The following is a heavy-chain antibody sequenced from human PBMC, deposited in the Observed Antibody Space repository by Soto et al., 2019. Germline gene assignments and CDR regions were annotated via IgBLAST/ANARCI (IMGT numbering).Heavy chain of an antibody. Sequence: SETLSLTCTVSGGSISSGGYYWSWIRQHPGKGLEWIGYIYYSGSTYYNPSLKSRVTISVDTSKNQSSLKLSSVTAADTAVYYCARDRECSGGTCYNYFDYWGQGTLVTVSS. CDR3: ARDRECSGGTCYNYFDY. V-gene: IGHV4-31*03. CDR1: GGSISSGGYY. CDR2: IYYSGST. D-gene: IGHD2-15*01. J-gene: IGHJ4*02.